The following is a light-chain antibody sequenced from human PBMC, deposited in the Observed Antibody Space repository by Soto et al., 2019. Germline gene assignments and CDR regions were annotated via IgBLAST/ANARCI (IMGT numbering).Light chain of an antibody. CDR3: QQRDKWPRT. Sequence: EIVLTQSPATLSLSPGDRATLSCRASQSVGSYLAWYQHKPGQAPRLLIYGASNRATDIPGRFSGRGPGTDLTLPIRSLESGDSAVYYCQQRDKWPRTFGQRTKLEIK. CDR2: GAS. CDR1: QSVGSY. V-gene: IGKV3-11*01. J-gene: IGKJ2*01.